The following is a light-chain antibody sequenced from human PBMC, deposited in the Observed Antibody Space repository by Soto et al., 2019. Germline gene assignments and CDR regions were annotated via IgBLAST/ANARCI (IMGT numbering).Light chain of an antibody. CDR3: KSYAGRNTYV. J-gene: IGLJ1*01. CDR1: KNDIGVYDF. Sequence: LTQLRSSPGSPGQSVTISCTGTKNDIGVYDFVSWYQHHPCKAPRLIIYEVVQRPSGVPDRFSGSKSGNTASLTVSGLQAEEEADYFCKSYAGRNTYVFGGGTKV. CDR2: EVV. V-gene: IGLV2-8*01.